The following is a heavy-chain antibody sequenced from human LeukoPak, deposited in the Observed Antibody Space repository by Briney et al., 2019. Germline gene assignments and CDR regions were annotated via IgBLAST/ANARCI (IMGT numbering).Heavy chain of an antibody. J-gene: IGHJ2*01. CDR3: ARVDRGYSYGYRVWYFDL. Sequence: GRSLRLSCAASGFTFGSYAMHWVRQSPGKGLDWVAVISYDETNKYYADSVKGRFTISRDNSKNTLYLQMNSLRAEDTAVYYCARVDRGYSYGYRVWYFDLWGRGILVTVSS. CDR2: ISYDETNK. D-gene: IGHD5-18*01. V-gene: IGHV3-30-3*01. CDR1: GFTFGSYA.